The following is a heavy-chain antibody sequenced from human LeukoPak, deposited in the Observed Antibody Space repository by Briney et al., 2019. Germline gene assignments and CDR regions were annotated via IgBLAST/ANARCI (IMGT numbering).Heavy chain of an antibody. V-gene: IGHV3-30*04. CDR1: GFTFSSYA. D-gene: IGHD3-16*01. CDR2: ISYDGSNK. J-gene: IGHJ5*02. CDR3: ARSLGGIVDP. Sequence: GGSLRLSCAASGFTFSSYAMHWVRQAPGKGLEWVAVISYDGSNKYYADSVKGRFTISRDNSKNTLYLQMNSLRAEDTAVYYCARSLGGIVDPWGQGTLVTVSS.